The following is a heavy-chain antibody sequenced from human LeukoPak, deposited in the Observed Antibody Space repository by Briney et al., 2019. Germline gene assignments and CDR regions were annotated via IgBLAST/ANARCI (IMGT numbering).Heavy chain of an antibody. V-gene: IGHV1-46*01. CDR3: ARGQSPLLEWSYNWFDP. D-gene: IGHD3-3*01. Sequence: ASAKVSCKASGYTFTSYYMHWVRQAPGQGLEWMGIINPSGGSTSYAQKFQGRVTMTRDTSTSTVYMELSSLRSEDTAVYYCARGQSPLLEWSYNWFDPWGQGTLVTVSS. J-gene: IGHJ5*02. CDR2: INPSGGST. CDR1: GYTFTSYY.